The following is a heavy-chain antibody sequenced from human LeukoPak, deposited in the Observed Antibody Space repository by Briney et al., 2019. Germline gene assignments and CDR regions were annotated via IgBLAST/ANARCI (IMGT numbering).Heavy chain of an antibody. CDR1: GASISTYY. Sequence: PSETLSLTCTVSGASISTYYWSWIRQPPGKGLEWIGYIYYSGSTNYNPSLKSRLTISVDTSKNQFSLKLNSVTATDTAVYYCARGRDNWNKVYDYWGQGTLVTVSS. D-gene: IGHD1/OR15-1a*01. V-gene: IGHV4-59*01. CDR2: IYYSGST. J-gene: IGHJ4*02. CDR3: ARGRDNWNKVYDY.